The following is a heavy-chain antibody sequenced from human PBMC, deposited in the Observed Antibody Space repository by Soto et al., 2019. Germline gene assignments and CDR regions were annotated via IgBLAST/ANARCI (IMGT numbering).Heavy chain of an antibody. CDR3: ARGDRGAFDL. D-gene: IGHD1-26*01. CDR1: GFTFSYYW. J-gene: IGHJ3*01. Sequence: EVQLLESGGGLVQPGESLRLSCAASGFTFSYYWMHWFRQAPGMGLVWVSRIHSDGSSTNYADSVKGRFTISRDNASNTLYLQMNSLRGEDTAVDYCARGDRGAFDLWGQGTVLTFSS. V-gene: IGHV3-74*01. CDR2: IHSDGSST.